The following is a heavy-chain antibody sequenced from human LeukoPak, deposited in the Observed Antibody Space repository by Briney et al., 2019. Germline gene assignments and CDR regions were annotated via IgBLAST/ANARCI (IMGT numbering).Heavy chain of an antibody. V-gene: IGHV3-23*01. CDR1: GFTFSSYS. CDR3: AKHPLRSSSWPTPFDY. D-gene: IGHD6-13*01. J-gene: IGHJ4*02. Sequence: PGGSLRLSCAASGFTFSSYSMNWVRQAPGKGLEWVSAISGSGGSTYYADSVKGRFTISRDNSKNTLYLQMNSLRAEDTAVYYCAKHPLRSSSWPTPFDYWGQGTLVTVSS. CDR2: ISGSGGST.